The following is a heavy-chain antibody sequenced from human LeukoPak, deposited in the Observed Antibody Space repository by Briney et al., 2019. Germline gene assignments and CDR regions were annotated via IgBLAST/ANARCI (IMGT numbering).Heavy chain of an antibody. J-gene: IGHJ4*02. V-gene: IGHV3-7*01. CDR2: IKQDGSEK. D-gene: IGHD3-22*01. CDR1: GFTFSSYW. CDR3: ARLQGDDSSGYYPQPYYFDY. Sequence: PGGSLRLSCAASGFTFSSYWMSWVRQAPGKGLEWVANIKQDGSEKYYVDSVKGRFTISRDNAKNSLYLQMNSLRAEDTAVYYCARLQGDDSSGYYPQPYYFDYWGQGTLVTVSS.